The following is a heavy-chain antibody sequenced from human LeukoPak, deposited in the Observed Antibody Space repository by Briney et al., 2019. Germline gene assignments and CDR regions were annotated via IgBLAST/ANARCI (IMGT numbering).Heavy chain of an antibody. J-gene: IGHJ4*02. V-gene: IGHV4-39*01. CDR2: IFYSGST. CDR3: ARLRDEGYSYGSLDY. D-gene: IGHD5-18*01. Sequence: PSETLSLTCTVSGDSISSRSYYCGWIRQPPGKGLEGLGTIFYSGSTYYNPSLQSRVTISVDTSKNQFSLKLSSVTAADSAVYYCARLRDEGYSYGSLDYWGQGTLVTGSS. CDR1: GDSISSRSYY.